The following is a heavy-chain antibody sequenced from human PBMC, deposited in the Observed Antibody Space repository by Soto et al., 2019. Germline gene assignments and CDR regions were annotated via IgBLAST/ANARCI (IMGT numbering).Heavy chain of an antibody. CDR3: ARESGENWTYEAH. CDR2: ITVNGIT. V-gene: IGHV4-4*07. Sequence: SETLSLTCTVSGAYVSDFSWSWIRQPAGKGLEWIGRITVNGITQYTPSFRSRVTMSMDTSRNQFSLNLQSATAADTALYYCARESGENWTYEAHWGQGTLVTAPQ. J-gene: IGHJ1*01. CDR1: GAYVSDFS. D-gene: IGHD1-7*01.